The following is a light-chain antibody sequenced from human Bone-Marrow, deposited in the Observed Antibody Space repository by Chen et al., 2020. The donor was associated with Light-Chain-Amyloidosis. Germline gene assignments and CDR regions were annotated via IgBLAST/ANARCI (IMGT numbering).Light chain of an antibody. CDR1: SSDVGGDNH. Sequence: FSLPQPASVAGSPAQSLTFPSTGTSSDVGGDNHVSWYQQHPDKAPKLMIYEFTNRPSWVPDRFSGSKSDNTASLTISGLQTEDEADYFCSSYTITNTLVFGSGTRVTVL. J-gene: IGLJ1*01. CDR2: EFT. CDR3: SSYTITNTLV. V-gene: IGLV2-14*01.